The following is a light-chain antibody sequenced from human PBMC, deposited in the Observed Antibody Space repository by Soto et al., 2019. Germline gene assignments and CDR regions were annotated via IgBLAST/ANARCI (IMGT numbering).Light chain of an antibody. CDR3: SSYGGSNTVV. CDR1: SSDVGGYNY. CDR2: EVS. Sequence: QSALTQPPSASGSPGQSVTISCTGSSSDVGGYNYVSWYQQHPGKAPKLMIYEVSKRPSGVPDRLSGSKSGDTASLTVSGLQAEYVADYYCSSYGGSNTVVFGGGTKVTVL. V-gene: IGLV2-8*01. J-gene: IGLJ2*01.